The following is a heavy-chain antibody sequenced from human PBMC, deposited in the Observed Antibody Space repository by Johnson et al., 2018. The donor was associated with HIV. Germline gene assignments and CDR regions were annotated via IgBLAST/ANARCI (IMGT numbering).Heavy chain of an antibody. Sequence: EVQLVESGGGLVQPGGSLRLSCAASGFTVSNYYMTWVRQSPGKGLEWVSVIYSGGSTYYADSVKGRFTISRDNSKNTLDLQMNSLRAEDTAVYYCARDRRGKQQLVTGNDAFDIWGQGTMVTVSS. D-gene: IGHD6-13*01. J-gene: IGHJ3*02. CDR1: GFTVSNYY. V-gene: IGHV3-66*01. CDR3: ARDRRGKQQLVTGNDAFDI. CDR2: IYSGGST.